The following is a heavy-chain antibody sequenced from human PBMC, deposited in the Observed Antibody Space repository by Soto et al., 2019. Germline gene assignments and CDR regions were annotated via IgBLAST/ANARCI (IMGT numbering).Heavy chain of an antibody. V-gene: IGHV3-30*18. CDR1: GFTFSSYG. J-gene: IGHJ6*02. D-gene: IGHD2-2*01. Sequence: PEGSLRLSCAASGFTFSSYGMHWVRQAPGKGLEWVAVISYDGSNKYYADSVKGRFTISRDNSKNTLYLQMNGLRAEDTAVYYCAKESGCSSTSCYHFYYYGMDVWGPGTQVTVSS. CDR3: AKESGCSSTSCYHFYYYGMDV. CDR2: ISYDGSNK.